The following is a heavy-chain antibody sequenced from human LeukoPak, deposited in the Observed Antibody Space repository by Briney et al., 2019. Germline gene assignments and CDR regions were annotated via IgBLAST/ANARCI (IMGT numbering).Heavy chain of an antibody. D-gene: IGHD2-2*01. CDR3: AREDIVVVPAAQYYYYYGMDV. Sequence: QPGRSLRLSCAASGFTFSSYAMHWVRQAPGKGLEWVAVISYDGSNKYYADSVKDRFTISRDNSKNTLYLQMNSLRAEDTAVYYCAREDIVVVPAAQYYYYYGMDVWGQGTTVTVSS. CDR1: GFTFSSYA. V-gene: IGHV3-30-3*01. CDR2: ISYDGSNK. J-gene: IGHJ6*02.